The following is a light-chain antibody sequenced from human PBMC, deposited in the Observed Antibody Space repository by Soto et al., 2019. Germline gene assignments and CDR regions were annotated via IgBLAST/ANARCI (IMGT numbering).Light chain of an antibody. CDR1: SSDVGGYDF. V-gene: IGLV2-14*01. CDR3: SSYTTSSTLYVV. Sequence: QSALTQPASVSGSPGQSITISCTGPSSDVGGYDFVSWYQQHPGKAPKLMIYDVSNRPSGVSNRFSGSKSGNTASLTISGLQAEDEADYYCSSYTTSSTLYVVFGGGTQLTVL. J-gene: IGLJ2*01. CDR2: DVS.